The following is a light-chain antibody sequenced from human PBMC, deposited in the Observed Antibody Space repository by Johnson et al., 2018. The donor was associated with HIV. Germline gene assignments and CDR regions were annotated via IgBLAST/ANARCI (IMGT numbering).Light chain of an antibody. CDR3: GTWDSSLSAGGV. J-gene: IGLJ1*01. Sequence: QAVLTQPPSVSAAPGQKVTISCSGSSSNIGNNYVYWYQQLPGTAPKLLIYDNNKRPSGIPDRFLGSKSGTSATLGITGLQTGDEADYYCGTWDSSLSAGGVFGTGTNVTVL. CDR2: DNN. CDR1: SSNIGNNY. V-gene: IGLV1-51*01.